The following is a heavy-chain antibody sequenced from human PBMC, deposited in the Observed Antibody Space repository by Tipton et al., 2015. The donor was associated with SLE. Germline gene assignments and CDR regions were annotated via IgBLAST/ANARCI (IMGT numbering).Heavy chain of an antibody. J-gene: IGHJ3*02. D-gene: IGHD2-15*01. CDR1: GYTFTSYA. CDR2: INAGNGNT. V-gene: IGHV1-3*01. Sequence: QLVQSGPEVKKPGASVKVSCKASGYTFTSYAMHWVRQAPGQRLEWMGWINAGNGNTKYSQKFQGRVTITRDTSASTAYMELSSLRSEDTAVYYCARSGYCSGGSCYQNAFDIWGQGTMVTVSS. CDR3: ARSGYCSGGSCYQNAFDI.